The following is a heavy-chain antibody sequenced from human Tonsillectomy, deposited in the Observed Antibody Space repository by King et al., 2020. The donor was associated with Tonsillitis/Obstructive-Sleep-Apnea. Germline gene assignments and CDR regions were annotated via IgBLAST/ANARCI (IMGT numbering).Heavy chain of an antibody. J-gene: IGHJ2*01. Sequence: QLQESGPGLVKPSQTLSLTCTVSGVSISNGGYYWSWIRQHPGKGLEWIGCIYYSGSTYYNPSLKSRVTISVDTSKNQFSLKLSSVTAADTAVYYCSGDWGRWYFDLWGRGNLVTVSS. CDR2: IYYSGST. V-gene: IGHV4-31*03. CDR3: SGDWGRWYFDL. D-gene: IGHD7-27*01. CDR1: GVSISNGGYY.